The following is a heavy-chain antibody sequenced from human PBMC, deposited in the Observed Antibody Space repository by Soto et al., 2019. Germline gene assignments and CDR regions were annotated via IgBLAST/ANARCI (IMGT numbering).Heavy chain of an antibody. V-gene: IGHV4-59*01. J-gene: IGHJ6*03. Sequence: SETLSLTCTVSGCSISSYYWSWIRQPPGKGLEWIGYIYYSGSTNYNPSLKSRVTISVDTSKNQFSLKLSSVTAADTAVYYCARGLIAAAGTFIQFYYYYYMDVWGKGTTVTVSS. CDR3: ARGLIAAAGTFIQFYYYYYMDV. CDR2: IYYSGST. D-gene: IGHD6-13*01. CDR1: GCSISSYY.